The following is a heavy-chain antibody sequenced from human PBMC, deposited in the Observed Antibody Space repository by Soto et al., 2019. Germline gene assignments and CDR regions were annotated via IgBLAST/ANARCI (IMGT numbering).Heavy chain of an antibody. CDR1: GFTFSSFE. D-gene: IGHD3-22*01. J-gene: IGHJ3*02. CDR3: ARDWYYDSSHDAFDI. Sequence: GGSLRLSCAAAGFTFSSFEMNWVRQAPGKGLEWVSYITSSGSTIYYADSVKGRFTISRDNAKNSLYLQMNSLRAEGTAVYYCARDWYYDSSHDAFDIWGQGTMVTVSS. CDR2: ITSSGSTI. V-gene: IGHV3-48*03.